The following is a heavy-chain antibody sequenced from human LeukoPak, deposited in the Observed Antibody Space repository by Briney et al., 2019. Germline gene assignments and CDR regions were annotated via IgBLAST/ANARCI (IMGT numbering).Heavy chain of an antibody. CDR2: IYYSGST. J-gene: IGHJ6*02. V-gene: IGHV4-59*01. CDR1: GGSISSYY. Sequence: PSETLSLTCTVSGGSISSYYWSWIRQPPGKGLEWIGYIYYSGSTNYKPSLKSRVTISVDTSKNQFSLRLSSVTAADTAVYYCARDLGETSSYYYYGMDVWGQGTTFTVSS. CDR3: ARDLGETSSYYYYGMDV. D-gene: IGHD2-2*01.